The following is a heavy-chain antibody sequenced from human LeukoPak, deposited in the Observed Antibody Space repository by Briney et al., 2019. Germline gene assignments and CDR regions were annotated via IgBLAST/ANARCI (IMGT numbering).Heavy chain of an antibody. CDR3: ARQTRMTPRAPFDY. Sequence: PSETLSLTCTVSGGSISSTSYYWGWIRQPPGKGLEWIGSIYYSGSTYYNPSLKSRVTISVDTSKNQFSLKLGSVTAADTAVYYCARQTRMTPRAPFDYWGQGTLVTVSS. CDR2: IYYSGST. V-gene: IGHV4-39*01. J-gene: IGHJ4*02. CDR1: GGSISSTSYY. D-gene: IGHD2-8*01.